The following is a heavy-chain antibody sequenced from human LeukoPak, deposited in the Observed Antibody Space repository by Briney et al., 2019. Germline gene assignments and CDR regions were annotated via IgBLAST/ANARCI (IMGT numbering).Heavy chain of an antibody. CDR2: IYYSGST. D-gene: IGHD5-12*01. Sequence: PSETLSLTCTVSGGSISSYYWSWIRQPPGKGLEWIGYIYYSGSTNYNPSLKSRVTISVDTSKNQFSLKLSSVTAADTAVYYCAREYPGGGYDYFDYWGQGTLVTVSS. J-gene: IGHJ4*02. V-gene: IGHV4-59*01. CDR3: AREYPGGGYDYFDY. CDR1: GGSISSYY.